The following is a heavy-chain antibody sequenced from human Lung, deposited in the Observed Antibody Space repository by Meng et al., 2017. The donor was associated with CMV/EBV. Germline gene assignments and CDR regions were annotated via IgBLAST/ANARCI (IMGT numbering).Heavy chain of an antibody. J-gene: IGHJ4*02. CDR3: TGDSVSNPNLDY. Sequence: EVHLVESGGGFVQPGGSLRLSCAASGFNVRDEYMSWVRQVPGKGLEWVCIIYRGDNTYYIDSVKDRFTVSRDNSKNTMYLQMNSLRVEDTAMYYCTGDSVSNPNLDYWGQGTLVTVSS. CDR1: GFNVRDEY. CDR2: IYRGDNT. V-gene: IGHV3-66*01. D-gene: IGHD3-10*01.